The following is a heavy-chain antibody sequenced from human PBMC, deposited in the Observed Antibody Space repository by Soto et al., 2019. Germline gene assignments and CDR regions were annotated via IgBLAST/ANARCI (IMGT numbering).Heavy chain of an antibody. CDR3: ASPANPGTARWSDN. CDR1: GYSFTSYW. Sequence: GESLKISCKGSGYSFTSYWIAWVRQMPGKGLEWMGIIYPGDSNTRYSPSFQGQVTISADKSISTAYLQWSSLKASDTAVYYCASPANPGTARWSDNSGNGTLVTGSS. D-gene: IGHD6-13*01. J-gene: IGHJ4*01. CDR2: IYPGDSNT. V-gene: IGHV5-51*01.